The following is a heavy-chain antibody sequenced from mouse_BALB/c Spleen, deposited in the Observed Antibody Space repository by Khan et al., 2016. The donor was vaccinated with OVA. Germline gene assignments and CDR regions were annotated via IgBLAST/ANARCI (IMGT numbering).Heavy chain of an antibody. J-gene: IGHJ2*01. CDR3: AIRDYFDY. CDR1: GYTFTDYS. CDR2: ISTDSVNT. Sequence: QVQLQQSGPELVRPVVSVKISCKGSGYTFTDYSMHWVKQSHAKSLEWIGVISTDSVNTNYNQKFKGKATLTVDKSSSTAYMELARMTSEDSAIYYCAIRDYFDYWGQGTTLTVSS. V-gene: IGHV1S137*01.